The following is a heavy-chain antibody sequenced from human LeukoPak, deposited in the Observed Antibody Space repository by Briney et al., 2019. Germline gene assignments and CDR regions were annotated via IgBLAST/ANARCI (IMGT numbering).Heavy chain of an antibody. D-gene: IGHD5-24*01. CDR3: TRVGYIDEGIAY. CDR1: GFPFSSYW. V-gene: IGHV3-7*04. Sequence: GGSLRLSCVASGFPFSSYWMTWVRQAPGKGLEWVANIKQDGSKKSYVDSVKGRFTISRDNAKNSLYLQMNSLRTEDTAIYYCTRVGYIDEGIAYWGQGTLVTVSS. CDR2: IKQDGSKK. J-gene: IGHJ4*02.